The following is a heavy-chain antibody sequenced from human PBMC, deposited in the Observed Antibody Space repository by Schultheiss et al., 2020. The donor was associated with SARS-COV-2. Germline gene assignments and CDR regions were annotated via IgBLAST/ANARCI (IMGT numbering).Heavy chain of an antibody. CDR3: ARNRRDSYYYDSSGPGGWFDP. J-gene: IGHJ5*02. Sequence: GGSLRLSCAASGFTFSSYAMHWVRQVPGKGLEWVSGISWNSGSIGYADSVKGRFTISRDNAKKSLYVQMNSLRAEDTAVYYCARNRRDSYYYDSSGPGGWFDPWGQGTLVTVSS. CDR2: ISWNSGSI. D-gene: IGHD3-22*01. V-gene: IGHV3-9*01. CDR1: GFTFSSYA.